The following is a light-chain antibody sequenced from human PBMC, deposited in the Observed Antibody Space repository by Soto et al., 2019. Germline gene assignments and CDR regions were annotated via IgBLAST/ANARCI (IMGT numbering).Light chain of an antibody. Sequence: EIVMTQSPATLSVSPGERATLSCRASQSVSTKVAWYLQKPGQAPRLLIYGASTRATGVAARFSGSGSGTDFPLTISSLQSEDLAVYSCQQYNNWPYTFGQGTKLEIK. CDR2: GAS. J-gene: IGKJ2*01. V-gene: IGKV3-15*01. CDR1: QSVSTK. CDR3: QQYNNWPYT.